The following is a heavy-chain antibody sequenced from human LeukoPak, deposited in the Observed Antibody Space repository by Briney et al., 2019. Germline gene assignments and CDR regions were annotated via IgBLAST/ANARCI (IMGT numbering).Heavy chain of an antibody. CDR1: GFTFSSYA. CDR3: AANGDSSGWYWNY. J-gene: IGHJ4*02. V-gene: IGHV3-23*01. CDR2: ITRSGDNT. Sequence: PGGSLRLSCAASGFTFSSYAMSWVRQAPGKGLEWVSAITRSGDNTYSAASVKGRFTISRDNSKNTLFLQMNSLRAEDTALYYCAANGDSSGWYWNYWGQGTLVTVSS. D-gene: IGHD6-19*01.